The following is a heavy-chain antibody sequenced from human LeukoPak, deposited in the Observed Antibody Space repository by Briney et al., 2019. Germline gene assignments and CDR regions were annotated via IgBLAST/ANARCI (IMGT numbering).Heavy chain of an antibody. CDR1: GFTFSGSA. V-gene: IGHV3-73*01. Sequence: GGSLRLSCAASGFTFSGSAMHWVRQASGKGLEWVGRIRSKANSYATAYAASVKGRFTISRDDSKNTAYLQMNSLKTEDTAVYYCTRRIIAARPDYYGMDAWGQGTTVTVSS. CDR3: TRRIIAARPDYYGMDA. J-gene: IGHJ6*02. D-gene: IGHD6-13*01. CDR2: IRSKANSYAT.